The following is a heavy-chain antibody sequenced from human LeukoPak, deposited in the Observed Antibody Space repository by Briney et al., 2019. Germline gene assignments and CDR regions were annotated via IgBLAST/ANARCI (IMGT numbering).Heavy chain of an antibody. CDR3: ARDREDSSGYIFPS. V-gene: IGHV1-2*02. J-gene: IGHJ5*02. Sequence: ASVKVSCKASGYTFTGYYMHWVRQAPGQGLEWMGWINPNSGGTNYAQKFQGRVTMTRDTSISTAYKGLSRLRSDDTAVVYCARDREDSSGYIFPSWGQGTLVTVSS. CDR2: INPNSGGT. CDR1: GYTFTGYY. D-gene: IGHD3-22*01.